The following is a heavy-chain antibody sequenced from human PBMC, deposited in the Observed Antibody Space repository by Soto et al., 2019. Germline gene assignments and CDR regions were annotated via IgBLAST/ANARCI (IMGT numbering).Heavy chain of an antibody. V-gene: IGHV4-34*01. CDR3: ARSIPALILGYCSSTSCYRGLGWFDP. Sequence: SETLSLTCAVYGGSFSGYYWSWIRQPPGKGLEWIGEINHSGSTNYNPSLKSRVTISVDTSKNQFSLKLSSVTAADTAVYHCARSIPALILGYCSSTSCYRGLGWFDPWGQGTRVTVSS. CDR1: GGSFSGYY. J-gene: IGHJ5*02. D-gene: IGHD2-2*02. CDR2: INHSGST.